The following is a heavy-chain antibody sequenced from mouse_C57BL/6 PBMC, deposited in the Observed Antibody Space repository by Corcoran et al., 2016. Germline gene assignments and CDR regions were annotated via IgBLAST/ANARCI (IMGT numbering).Heavy chain of an antibody. CDR2: IYPGDGDT. CDR1: GYAFSSYW. Sequence: QVQLQQSGAELVKPGASVKISCKASGYAFSSYWMNWVKQRPGKGLEWIGQIYPGDGDTNFNGKFKGKATLTADKSSSTAYMQLSSLTSEDSAVYFCARFGTGYWYFDVWGTGTTVTVSS. D-gene: IGHD3-1*01. J-gene: IGHJ1*03. V-gene: IGHV1-80*01. CDR3: ARFGTGYWYFDV.